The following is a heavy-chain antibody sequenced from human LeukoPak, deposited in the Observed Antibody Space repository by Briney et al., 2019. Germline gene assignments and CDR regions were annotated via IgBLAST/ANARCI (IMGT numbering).Heavy chain of an antibody. CDR3: ARGGNYWPQWWFDP. J-gene: IGHJ5*02. Sequence: SETLSLTCTVSGGSTSTYYWSWIRQPPGKGLEWIGYIYYTGSTSYNPSLRSRVTMSLDASKNQFSLELNSVTPADTAVYYCARGGNYWPQWWFDPWGRGTLVSVSS. CDR1: GGSTSTYY. V-gene: IGHV4-59*01. D-gene: IGHD1-26*01. CDR2: IYYTGST.